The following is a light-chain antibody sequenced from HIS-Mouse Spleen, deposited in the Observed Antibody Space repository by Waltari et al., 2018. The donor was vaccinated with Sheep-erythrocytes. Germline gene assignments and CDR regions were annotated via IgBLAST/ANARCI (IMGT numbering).Light chain of an antibody. CDR2: WAS. Sequence: DIVMTQSPDSLAVSLVERATINRKSSQSVLYSSNNKNYLAWYQQKPGQPPKLLIYWASTRESGVPDRFSGSGSGTDFTLTISSLQSEDFAVYYCQQYNNWMYTFGQGTKLEIE. CDR3: QQYNNWMYT. CDR1: QSVLYSSNNKNY. J-gene: IGKJ2*01. V-gene: IGKV4-1*01.